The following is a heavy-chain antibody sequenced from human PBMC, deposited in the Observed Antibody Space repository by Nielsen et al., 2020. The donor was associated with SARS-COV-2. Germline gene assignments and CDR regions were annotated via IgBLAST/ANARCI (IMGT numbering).Heavy chain of an antibody. J-gene: IGHJ4*02. CDR2: LKSNSAGGTT. V-gene: IGHV3-15*01. CDR1: GFTFSTFA. CDR3: TTDRTIAARPLFDY. Sequence: GGSLRLSCAASGFTFSTFAMHWVRQAPGKGLEWVGRLKSNSAGGTTDLAAPVKGRFSISRDGSKNTFYLHMSSLKTEDAAMYYCTTDRTIAARPLFDYWGQGTRVIVSS. D-gene: IGHD6-6*01.